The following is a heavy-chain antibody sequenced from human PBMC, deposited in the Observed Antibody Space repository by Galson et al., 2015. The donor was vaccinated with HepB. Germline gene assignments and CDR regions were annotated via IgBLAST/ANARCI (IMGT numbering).Heavy chain of an antibody. V-gene: IGHV3-23*01. J-gene: IGHJ4*02. CDR1: GFTFSSYA. Sequence: SLRLSCAASGFTFSSYAMSWVRQAPGKGLEWVSAISGSGGSAYYADSVKGRFTISRDNSKNTLYLQMNSLRAEDTAVYYCAKAAYYDFWSGYYLDYWGQGTLVTVSS. D-gene: IGHD3-3*01. CDR3: AKAAYYDFWSGYYLDY. CDR2: ISGSGGSA.